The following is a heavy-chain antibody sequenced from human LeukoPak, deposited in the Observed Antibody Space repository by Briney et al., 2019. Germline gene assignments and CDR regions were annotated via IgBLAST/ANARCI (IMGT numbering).Heavy chain of an antibody. CDR3: ARVGSTAMPNTNWFDP. CDR1: GGTFSSYA. J-gene: IGHJ5*02. D-gene: IGHD5-18*01. Sequence: SVKVSCKASGGTFSSYAISWVRQAPGQGLEWMGGIIPIFGTANYAQKFQGRVTITADESTSTAYMELSSLRSEDTAVYYCARVGSTAMPNTNWFDPWGQGTLVTVSS. CDR2: IIPIFGTA. V-gene: IGHV1-69*13.